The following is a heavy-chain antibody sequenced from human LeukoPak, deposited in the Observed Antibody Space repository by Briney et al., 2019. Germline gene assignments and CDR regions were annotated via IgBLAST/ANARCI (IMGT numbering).Heavy chain of an antibody. CDR2: ISAYNGNT. D-gene: IGHD3-22*01. CDR1: GYIFTSYG. V-gene: IGHV1-18*01. Sequence: ASAKVSCKASGYIFTSYGISWVRQAPGQGLEWMGWISAYNGNTNYAQKLQGRVTMTTDTSTSTAYMELRSLRSDDTAVYYCARDAWAADSSGYSSGPFDYWGQGTLVTVSS. CDR3: ARDAWAADSSGYSSGPFDY. J-gene: IGHJ4*02.